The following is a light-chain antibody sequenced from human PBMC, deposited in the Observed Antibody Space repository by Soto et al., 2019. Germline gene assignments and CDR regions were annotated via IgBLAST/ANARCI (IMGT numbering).Light chain of an antibody. CDR3: QHDYNLLT. V-gene: IGKV3-15*01. J-gene: IGKJ4*01. Sequence: EIVMTQSPSTLSVSPVERSTLSFRASQSVSSDLAWYHQKPGQAPRLLIYGASTRATGIPARFSGSGSGTDFTLTVSSLQPEDFAVYYCQHDYNLLTFGGGTRWIS. CDR1: QSVSSD. CDR2: GAS.